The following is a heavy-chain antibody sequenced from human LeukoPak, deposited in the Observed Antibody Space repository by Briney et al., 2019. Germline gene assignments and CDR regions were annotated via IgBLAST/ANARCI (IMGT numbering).Heavy chain of an antibody. CDR1: GFTFSSYG. V-gene: IGHV3-30*02. CDR3: AKDIVPAARTPYYYYYMDV. J-gene: IGHJ6*03. CDR2: IRYDGSNK. Sequence: GGSLRLSCAASGFTFSSYGMHWVRQAPGKGLEWVAFIRYDGSNKYYADSVKGRFTISRDNSRNTLYLQMNSLRAEDTAVHYCAKDIVPAARTPYYYYYMDVWGKGTKVTVSS. D-gene: IGHD2-2*01.